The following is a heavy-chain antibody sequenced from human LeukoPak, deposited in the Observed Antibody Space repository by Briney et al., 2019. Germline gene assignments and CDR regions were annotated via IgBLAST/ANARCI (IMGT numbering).Heavy chain of an antibody. J-gene: IGHJ4*02. V-gene: IGHV3-23*01. CDR1: GFTFTSYS. CDR2: ISGGGGST. Sequence: GSLRLSCAASGFTFTSYSMNWVRQAPGKGLEWVSTISGGGGSTYYADSVKGRFTISRDNSKNTLYLQMNSLRAEDTAVYYCAKEGFDSWGQGTLVTVSS. CDR3: AKEGFDS.